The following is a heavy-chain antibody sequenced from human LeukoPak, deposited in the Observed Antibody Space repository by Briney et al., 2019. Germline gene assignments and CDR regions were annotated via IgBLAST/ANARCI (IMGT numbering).Heavy chain of an antibody. CDR2: INSDGSST. V-gene: IGHV3-74*01. D-gene: IGHD1-1*01. CDR3: AGDGGLERYFDY. J-gene: IGHJ4*02. Sequence: GGSLRLSCAASGFIFDSYGMHWVRQAPGKGLVWVSRINSDGSSTSYADSVKGRVTISRDNAKNTLYLQMNSLRAEDTAVYYCAGDGGLERYFDYWGQGTLVTVSS. CDR1: GFIFDSYG.